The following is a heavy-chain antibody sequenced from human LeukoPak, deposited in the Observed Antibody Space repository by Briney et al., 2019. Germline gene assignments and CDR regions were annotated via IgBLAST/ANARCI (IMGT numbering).Heavy chain of an antibody. V-gene: IGHV3-23*01. Sequence: PGGSLRLSSAASGFTFSSYGMHWVRQAPGKGLEWDSAISGSGGRTDHADSVKGRFTISRDNSKNTLYLQMNSLRAEDTAIYYCAKDLAATVTTCPDYWGQGTLVTVSS. CDR1: GFTFSSYG. CDR3: AKDLAATVTTCPDY. CDR2: ISGSGGRT. J-gene: IGHJ4*02. D-gene: IGHD4-17*01.